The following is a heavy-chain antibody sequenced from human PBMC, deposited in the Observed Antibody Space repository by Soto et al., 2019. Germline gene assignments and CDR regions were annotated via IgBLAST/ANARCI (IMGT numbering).Heavy chain of an antibody. D-gene: IGHD6-13*01. CDR2: ISYDGSNK. J-gene: IGHJ3*02. Sequence: QVQLLESVGGVVQPGRSLRLSCAASGFTFSSYAMHWVRQAPGKGLEWVAVISYDGSNKYYADSVKGRFTISRDNSKNTLYLQMNSLRAEDRAVYYCARDSGYSSSWTAYDAFDIWGQGTMVTVSS. CDR3: ARDSGYSSSWTAYDAFDI. CDR1: GFTFSSYA. V-gene: IGHV3-30-3*01.